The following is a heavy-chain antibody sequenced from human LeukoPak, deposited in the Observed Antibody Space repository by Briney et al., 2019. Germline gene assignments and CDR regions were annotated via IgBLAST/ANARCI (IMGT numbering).Heavy chain of an antibody. D-gene: IGHD3-10*01. J-gene: IGHJ3*02. V-gene: IGHV4-59*08. CDR1: GGSISGYY. CDR2: VYSSGNT. CDR3: AGHPPSSAGAYDI. Sequence: SETLSLTCTVSGGSISGYYCSWVRQPPGKEMEWIGYVYSSGNTNYNPSLKSRVTLSVDTSKNQFSLKLVSVTAADTAVYYCAGHPPSSAGAYDIWGQGTMVTVSS.